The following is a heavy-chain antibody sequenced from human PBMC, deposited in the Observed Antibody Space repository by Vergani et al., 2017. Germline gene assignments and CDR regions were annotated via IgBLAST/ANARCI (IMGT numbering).Heavy chain of an antibody. J-gene: IGHJ6*02. CDR3: AKANPRNSGYDYLYYYHAMDV. CDR1: GFTFSTYS. D-gene: IGHD5-12*01. CDR2: ISSSSTYI. Sequence: EVQLVESGGGLVKPGGSLRLSCAASGFTFSTYSINWVRQAPGKGLEWVSSISSSSTYIFYADSVKGRFTISRDNAKNSLYLQMNSLGAEDTAVYYCAKANPRNSGYDYLYYYHAMDVWGQGTTVTVSS. V-gene: IGHV3-21*01.